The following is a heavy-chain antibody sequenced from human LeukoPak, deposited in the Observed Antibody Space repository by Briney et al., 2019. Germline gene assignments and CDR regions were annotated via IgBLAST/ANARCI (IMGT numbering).Heavy chain of an antibody. J-gene: IGHJ6*03. V-gene: IGHV4-39*07. CDR1: GGSISSSSYY. Sequence: SETLSLTCTVSGGSISSSSYYWGWIRQPPGKGLEWIGSIYYSGSTYYNPSLKSRVTISVDTSKNQFSLKLSSVTAADTAVYYCARADSRNYYYYMDVWGKGTTVTVSS. D-gene: IGHD3-22*01. CDR3: ARADSRNYYYYMDV. CDR2: IYYSGST.